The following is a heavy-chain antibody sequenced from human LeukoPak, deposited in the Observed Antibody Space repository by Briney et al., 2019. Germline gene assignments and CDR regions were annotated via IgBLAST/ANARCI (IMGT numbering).Heavy chain of an antibody. Sequence: GGSLRLSCAASGLTFSSFGMHWVRQAPGKGLEWVAVISYDGSNKYYADSVKGRFTISRDNSKSTLYLQMHSLKTEDTAVYYCAKDGTGDYDTTGYYLLGHFQCWGQGTLVTVSS. CDR1: GLTFSSFG. J-gene: IGHJ1*01. V-gene: IGHV3-30*18. CDR3: AKDGTGDYDTTGYYLLGHFQC. CDR2: ISYDGSNK. D-gene: IGHD3-22*01.